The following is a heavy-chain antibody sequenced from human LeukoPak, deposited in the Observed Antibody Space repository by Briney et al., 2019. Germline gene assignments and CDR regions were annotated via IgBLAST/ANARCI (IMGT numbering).Heavy chain of an antibody. CDR3: ARSPPRGDYSGSASHYNR. J-gene: IGHJ4*02. CDR1: GGSFTAYY. D-gene: IGHD3-10*01. Sequence: SETLSLTCADHGGSFTAYYWIWIRQPPGKGLEWIGEINHSGSANYNPSLKSRVTISVDTSKNQFSLRLRSVTAADTAVYFCARSPPRGDYSGSASHYNRWGPGTLVTVSS. V-gene: IGHV4-34*01. CDR2: INHSGSA.